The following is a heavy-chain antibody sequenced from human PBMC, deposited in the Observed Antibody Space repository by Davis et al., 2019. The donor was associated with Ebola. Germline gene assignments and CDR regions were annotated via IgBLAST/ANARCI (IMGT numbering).Heavy chain of an antibody. CDR1: GGTFSNYI. CDR2: INPHGGGP. V-gene: IGHV1-2*02. CDR3: ARGRSSSRWAFDI. D-gene: IGHD6-13*01. J-gene: IGHJ3*02. Sequence: ASVKVSCKVSGGTFSNYIITWVRQAPGQGLEWMGWINPHGGGPMYAQRFQDRVNMTRDMSISTAYMDLSRLKSDDTAVYYCARGRSSSRWAFDIWGQRTMVTVSS.